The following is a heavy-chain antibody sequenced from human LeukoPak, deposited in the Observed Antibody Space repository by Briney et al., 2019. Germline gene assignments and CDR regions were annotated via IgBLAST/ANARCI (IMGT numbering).Heavy chain of an antibody. J-gene: IGHJ6*02. CDR3: ARANYYYGMDV. V-gene: IGHV3-11*06. CDR1: GFTFSDYY. CDR2: ISSSSSYT. Sequence: GGSLRLSCAASGFTFSDYYMSWIRQAPGKGLEWVSYISSSSSYTNYADSVKGRFTISRDSAKNSLYLQMNSLRAEDTAVYYCARANYYYGMDVWGQGTTVTVSS.